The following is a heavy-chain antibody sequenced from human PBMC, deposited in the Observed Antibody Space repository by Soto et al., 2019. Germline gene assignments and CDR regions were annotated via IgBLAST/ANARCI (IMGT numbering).Heavy chain of an antibody. J-gene: IGHJ5*02. V-gene: IGHV4-31*01. Sequence: TLSFTVSVSGGSITGGRYYWSWIRQFQGKGLEWIGYMYYTVTTYDNPSLKSPPTLSVETSTNQFSLKLSSVTVAATAVYYRARDGSSTAHQNDPWPQRTL. CDR1: GGSITGGRYY. CDR3: ARDGSSTAHQNDP. D-gene: IGHD2-2*01. CDR2: MYYTVTT.